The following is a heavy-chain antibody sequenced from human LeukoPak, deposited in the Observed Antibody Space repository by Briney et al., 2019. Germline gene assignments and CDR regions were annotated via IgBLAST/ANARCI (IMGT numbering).Heavy chain of an antibody. J-gene: IGHJ4*02. CDR2: INHSGST. V-gene: IGHV4-34*01. CDR3: ARHFRVLRYFDWLLPPRYFDY. CDR1: GGSISGYY. D-gene: IGHD3-9*01. Sequence: PSETLSLTCTVSGGSISGYYWSWIRQPPGKGLEWIGEINHSGSTNYNPSLKSRVTISVDTSKNQFSLKLSSVTAADTAVYYCARHFRVLRYFDWLLPPRYFDYWGQGTLVTVSS.